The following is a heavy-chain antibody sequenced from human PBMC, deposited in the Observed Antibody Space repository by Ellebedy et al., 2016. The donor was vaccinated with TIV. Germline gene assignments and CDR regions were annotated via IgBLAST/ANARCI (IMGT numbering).Heavy chain of an antibody. Sequence: SVKVSCXASGYTFTSYGISWVRQAPGQGLEWMGGIIPIFGTANYAQKFQGRVTITADKSTSTAYMELSSLRSEDTAVYYCARGQPGIAAAGIIYGMDVWGQGTTVTVSS. CDR3: ARGQPGIAAAGIIYGMDV. J-gene: IGHJ6*02. CDR2: IIPIFGTA. D-gene: IGHD6-13*01. V-gene: IGHV1-69*06. CDR1: GYTFTSYG.